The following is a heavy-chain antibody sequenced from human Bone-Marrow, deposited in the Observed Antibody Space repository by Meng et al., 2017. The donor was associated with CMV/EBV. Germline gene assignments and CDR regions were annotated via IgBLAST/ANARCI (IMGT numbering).Heavy chain of an antibody. J-gene: IGHJ4*02. V-gene: IGHV3-23*01. CDR2: ISGSGGNI. CDR1: GFTFDTSA. CDR3: AKGRAGYSGGYLGDS. D-gene: IGHD1-26*01. Sequence: GESLKISCTASGFTFDTSAMSWVRQAPGKGLEWVSSISGSGGNIYYSDSVKGRFTISRDNSRKTLFLQADSLRAEDTALYYCAKGRAGYSGGYLGDSWGQGTLVPVSS.